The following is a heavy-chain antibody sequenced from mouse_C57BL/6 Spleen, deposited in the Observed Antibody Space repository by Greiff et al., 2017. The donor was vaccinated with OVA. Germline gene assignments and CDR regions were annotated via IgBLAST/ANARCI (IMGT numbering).Heavy chain of an antibody. J-gene: IGHJ4*01. D-gene: IGHD2-1*01. CDR1: GFTFTSYW. CDR3: ARNGNYGAMDY. V-gene: IGHV1-55*01. CDR2: IYPGSGST. Sequence: QVQLQQPGAELVKPGASVKMSCTASGFTFTSYWITWVQQRPGQGLEWIGDIYPGSGSTNYNEKFKSKATLTVDTSSSTAYMQLSSLTSEDTAVYYCARNGNYGAMDYWGQGTSVTVSS.